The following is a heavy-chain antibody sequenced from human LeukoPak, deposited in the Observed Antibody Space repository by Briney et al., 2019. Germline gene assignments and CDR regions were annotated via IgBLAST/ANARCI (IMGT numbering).Heavy chain of an antibody. Sequence: ASVKVSCKASGYTFTGYFLHWVRQAPGQGLELMGWINPSTGGTNSAQRFQGRVTMTRDTSISTAYMELTSLRSDDTAVYYCAGDTGSYLAFDIWGQGTMVTVSS. J-gene: IGHJ3*02. CDR2: INPSTGGT. V-gene: IGHV1-2*02. D-gene: IGHD1-26*01. CDR3: AGDTGSYLAFDI. CDR1: GYTFTGYF.